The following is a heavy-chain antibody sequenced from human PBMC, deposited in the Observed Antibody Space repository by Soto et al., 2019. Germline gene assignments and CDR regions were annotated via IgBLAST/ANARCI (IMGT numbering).Heavy chain of an antibody. J-gene: IGHJ4*02. CDR2: INHSGST. V-gene: IGHV4-34*01. CDR1: GGSFSGYY. CDR3: ARVTRFIAAALDY. D-gene: IGHD6-13*01. Sequence: SETLSLTCAVYGGSFSGYYWSWIRQPPGKGLEWIGEINHSGSTNYNPSLKSRVTISVDTSKNQFSLKLSSVTAADTAVYYCARVTRFIAAALDYWGQGTLVTSPQ.